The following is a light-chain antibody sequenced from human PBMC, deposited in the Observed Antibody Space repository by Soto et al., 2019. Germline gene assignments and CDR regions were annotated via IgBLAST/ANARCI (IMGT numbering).Light chain of an antibody. Sequence: QSALTQPPSASGSLGQSVTISCTGTSSDVGGYNYVSWYQQHPGKAPKLLIYDVSHRPSGVPDRFSGSKSGNTASLTVSGLQAEDEPDYYCSSYAGSNNLVFGTGTKVTVL. CDR3: SSYAGSNNLV. V-gene: IGLV2-8*01. CDR2: DVS. J-gene: IGLJ1*01. CDR1: SSDVGGYNY.